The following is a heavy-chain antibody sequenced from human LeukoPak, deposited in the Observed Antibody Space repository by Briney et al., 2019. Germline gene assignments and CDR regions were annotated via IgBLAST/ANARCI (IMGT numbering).Heavy chain of an antibody. CDR1: GFSLNKYW. CDR2: INSDGSST. V-gene: IGHV3-74*01. J-gene: IGHJ4*02. D-gene: IGHD3-22*01. Sequence: GGSLRLSCAASGFSLNKYWMHWVRQTPGKGLVWVSRINSDGSSTTYADSVKGRFTISRDNAKNTLYLQMNSLRAEDTAVYYCASGSTSSGYRLAYWGQGTLVTVSS. CDR3: ASGSTSSGYRLAY.